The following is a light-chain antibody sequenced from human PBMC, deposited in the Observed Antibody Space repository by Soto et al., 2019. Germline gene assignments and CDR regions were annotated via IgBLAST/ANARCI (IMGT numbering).Light chain of an antibody. Sequence: QSVLTQPPSASGTPGQRVTISCSGSSSNIESNTVTWYQQLPGTAPKLVIYSNYDRPSGVPDRFSGSTSGTSASLVIRGLQSEDEADYYCGSWDSSLSAYVFATGTQVTVL. CDR1: SSNIESNT. J-gene: IGLJ1*01. CDR2: SNY. V-gene: IGLV1-44*01. CDR3: GSWDSSLSAYV.